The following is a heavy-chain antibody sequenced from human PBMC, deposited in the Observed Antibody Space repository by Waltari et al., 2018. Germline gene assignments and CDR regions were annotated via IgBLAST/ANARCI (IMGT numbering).Heavy chain of an antibody. CDR1: GRSISSSNYY. J-gene: IGHJ4*02. D-gene: IGHD1-26*01. Sequence: QLQLPESGPGLVKPSGTLSHPCTVSGRSISSSNYYWGWIRPPPGKGLEWIGNIYYRGSTYYNPSLKSRVTTYLDTSKNQFSLKLSSVTAADTAVYFCARLDSRSGSYYFDYWGQGTLVTVSS. V-gene: IGHV4-39*01. CDR3: ARLDSRSGSYYFDY. CDR2: IYYRGST.